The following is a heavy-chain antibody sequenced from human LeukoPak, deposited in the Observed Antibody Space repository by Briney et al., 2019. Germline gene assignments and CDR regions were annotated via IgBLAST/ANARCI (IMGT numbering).Heavy chain of an antibody. CDR2: IYYTGDT. J-gene: IGHJ3*02. CDR3: ARWVVIPRGAFDI. CDR1: GGSISPYY. Sequence: SETLSLTCSVSGGSISPYYWSWIRQPPGKGLEWIGYIYYTGDTNYNPSLKSRVTISVDTSKNQFSLKLTSVTAADTAMYYCARWVVIPRGAFDIWGQGTMVTVSS. V-gene: IGHV4-59*12. D-gene: IGHD4-23*01.